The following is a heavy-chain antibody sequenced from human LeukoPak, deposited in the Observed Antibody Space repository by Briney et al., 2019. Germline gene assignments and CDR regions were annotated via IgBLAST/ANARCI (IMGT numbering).Heavy chain of an antibody. V-gene: IGHV4-39*01. Sequence: PSETLSLTCTVSGGSISSSSYYWGWIRQPPGKGLEWIGIIYYCWSTYYHPSLKRRVTISVDTSKNQFSLKLSSVTAADTAVYYCARLAAAGTEGWFDPWGQGTLVTVSS. CDR3: ARLAAAGTEGWFDP. CDR2: IYYCWST. J-gene: IGHJ5*02. D-gene: IGHD6-13*01. CDR1: GGSISSSSYY.